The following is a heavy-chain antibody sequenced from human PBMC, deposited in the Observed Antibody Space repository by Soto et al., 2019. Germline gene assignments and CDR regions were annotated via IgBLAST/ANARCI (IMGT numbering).Heavy chain of an antibody. D-gene: IGHD4-17*01. CDR2: INHSGST. CDR1: GGSFSGYY. CDR3: ARGQGDYAVGAFDI. J-gene: IGHJ3*02. V-gene: IGHV4-34*01. Sequence: QVQLQQWGAGLLKPSETLSLTCAVYGGSFSGYYWSWIRQPPGKWLEWIGEINHSGSTNYNPSLKSRVTISVDTSKNQFSLKLSSVTAADTAVYYCARGQGDYAVGAFDIWGQGTMVTVSS.